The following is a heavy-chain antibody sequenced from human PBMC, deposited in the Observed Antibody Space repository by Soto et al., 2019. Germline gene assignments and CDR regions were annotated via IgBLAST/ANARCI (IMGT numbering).Heavy chain of an antibody. CDR3: ARFNDILTGYYRSFDN. CDR2: SLYNGNT. Sequence: QLQLQESGPGLVKPSETLSLTCTVSGGSISSSSYYWGWIRQPPGKGLEWIGSSLYNGNTYYNPSLKSRVTTSVDTSKNQFSLRLSSVTAADTAVYYCARFNDILTGYYRSFDNWGQGTLVTVSS. J-gene: IGHJ4*02. D-gene: IGHD3-9*01. CDR1: GGSISSSSYY. V-gene: IGHV4-39*01.